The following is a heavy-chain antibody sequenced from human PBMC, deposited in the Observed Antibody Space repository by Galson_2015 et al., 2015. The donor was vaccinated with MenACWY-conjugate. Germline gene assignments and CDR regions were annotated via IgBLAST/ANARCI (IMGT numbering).Heavy chain of an antibody. V-gene: IGHV3-48*01. CDR2: IISNSSTI. J-gene: IGHJ4*02. CDR1: GFTFSSYS. D-gene: IGHD5-12*01. CDR3: TREQQEGVDDFDY. Sequence: SLRLSCAASGFTFSSYSMNWVRQAPGKGLEWVSYIISNSSTIYYADSVKGRFTISRDNAKNTLYLQMNSLRAEDTAVYYCTREQQEGVDDFDYWGQGTLVTVSS.